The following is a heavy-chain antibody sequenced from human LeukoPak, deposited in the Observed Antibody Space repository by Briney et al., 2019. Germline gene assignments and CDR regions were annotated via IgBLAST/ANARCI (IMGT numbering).Heavy chain of an antibody. V-gene: IGHV3-9*01. D-gene: IGHD6-13*01. CDR1: GFTFSSYA. J-gene: IGHJ4*02. CDR3: AKVYSSSSGPYDY. CDR2: ISWNSGSI. Sequence: GGSLRLSCAASGFTFSSYAMSWVRQAPGKGLEWVSGISWNSGSIGYADSVKGRFTISRDNAKNSLYLQMNSLRAEDTALYYCAKVYSSSSGPYDYWGQGTLVTVSS.